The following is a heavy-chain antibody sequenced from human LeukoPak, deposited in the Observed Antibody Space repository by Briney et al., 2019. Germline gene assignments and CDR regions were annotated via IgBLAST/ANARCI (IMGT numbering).Heavy chain of an antibody. V-gene: IGHV1-2*02. CDR3: ARGGSGSGSDYLGYGWFDP. J-gene: IGHJ5*02. D-gene: IGHD3-10*01. Sequence: ASVKVSCKASGYTFTGYYMHWVRQAPGQGLEWMGWINPNSGGTNYAQKFQGRVTMTRDTSISTAYMELSRLRSDDTAVYYCARGGSGSGSDYLGYGWFDPWGQGTLVTVSS. CDR1: GYTFTGYY. CDR2: INPNSGGT.